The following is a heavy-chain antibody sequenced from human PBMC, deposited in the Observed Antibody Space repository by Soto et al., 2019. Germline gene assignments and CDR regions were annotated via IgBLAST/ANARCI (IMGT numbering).Heavy chain of an antibody. CDR3: ARGLTAMVDY. V-gene: IGHV3-33*01. J-gene: IGHJ4*02. D-gene: IGHD5-18*01. CDR2: IWYDGSNK. Sequence: QVQLVESGGGVVQPGRSLRLSCAASGFTFSSYGMHWVRQAPGKGLEWVAVIWYDGSNKYYADSVKGRFTISRDNSKNTLYLQMNSQRAEGTAGYYCARGLTAMVDYWGQGTLVTVSS. CDR1: GFTFSSYG.